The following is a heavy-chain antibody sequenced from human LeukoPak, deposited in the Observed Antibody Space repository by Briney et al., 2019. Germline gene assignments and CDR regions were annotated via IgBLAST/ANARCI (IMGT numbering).Heavy chain of an antibody. D-gene: IGHD3-22*01. J-gene: IGHJ3*02. CDR1: GGSMSSYY. CDR2: IYYSGST. V-gene: IGHV4-59*01. Sequence: SETLSLTCNVSGGSMSSYYWSWIRQPPGKGLEWIGYIYYSGSTNYNPSLKSRVTISVDTSKNQFSLKLSSVTAADTAVYYCARAGYDSSGYPHAFDIWGQGTMVTVSS. CDR3: ARAGYDSSGYPHAFDI.